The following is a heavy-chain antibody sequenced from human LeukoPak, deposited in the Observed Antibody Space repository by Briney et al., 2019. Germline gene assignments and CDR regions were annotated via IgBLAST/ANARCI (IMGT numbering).Heavy chain of an antibody. CDR3: AGGVAVAVPDY. Sequence: PSETLSLTCGVSGYPINNAYYWVWIRQPPGKGLEWIGSLYHPDSTYYNPSLKSRVTMSVDTSRNQFSLRLSFVTAADTAVYYCAGGVAVAVPDYWGQGTLVTVSS. V-gene: IGHV4-38-2*01. CDR2: LYHPDST. D-gene: IGHD6-19*01. CDR1: GYPINNAYY. J-gene: IGHJ4*02.